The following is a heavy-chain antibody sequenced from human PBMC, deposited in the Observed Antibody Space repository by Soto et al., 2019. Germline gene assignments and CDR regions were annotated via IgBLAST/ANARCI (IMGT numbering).Heavy chain of an antibody. Sequence: QVQLVQSGAEVKKPGSSVKVSCKASGGTFSSYAISWVRQAPGQGLEWMGGIIPIFGTANYAQKFQGRVTSTADESTGTADMELSSLRSEDSAVYYCARALYDYGDYLGRGGTYYFDYWGQGTLVAVSS. CDR2: IIPIFGTA. D-gene: IGHD4-17*01. CDR1: GGTFSSYA. J-gene: IGHJ4*02. V-gene: IGHV1-69*01. CDR3: ARALYDYGDYLGRGGTYYFDY.